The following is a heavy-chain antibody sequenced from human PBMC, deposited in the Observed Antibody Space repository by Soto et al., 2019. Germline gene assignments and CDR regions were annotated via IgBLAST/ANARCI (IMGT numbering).Heavy chain of an antibody. CDR2: ISGSGGST. CDR1: GFTRSSYA. Sequence: GGYLRLSCAASGFTRSSYAMSWVRQAPGKGLEWVSAISGSGGSTYYADSVKGRFTISRDNSKNTLYLQMDSLRAEDTAVYYCAKVGYRGSYYVFDYWGQGTLVTVSS. CDR3: AKVGYRGSYYVFDY. D-gene: IGHD1-26*01. J-gene: IGHJ4*02. V-gene: IGHV3-23*01.